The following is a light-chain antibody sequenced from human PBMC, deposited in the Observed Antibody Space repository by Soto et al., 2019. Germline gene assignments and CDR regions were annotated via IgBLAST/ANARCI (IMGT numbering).Light chain of an antibody. CDR3: QKYKSETA. J-gene: IGKJ4*01. Sequence: DIQMTQSPSSLSASVGDRVTITCRASQGISNYLAWYQQKPGKVPKLLIYAASTLQSGVPSRFSGSGSGTDFTLTISSLQPEDVENSYCQKYKSETALGGGTKVEIK. V-gene: IGKV1-27*01. CDR2: AAS. CDR1: QGISNY.